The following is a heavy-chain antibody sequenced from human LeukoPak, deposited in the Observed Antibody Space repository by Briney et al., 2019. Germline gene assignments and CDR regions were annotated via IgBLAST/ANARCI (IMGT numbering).Heavy chain of an antibody. Sequence: SGGSLRLSCAASGFTFISYWMHWVRQAPGKGLVWVSRINADGSSTSYAASVKGRFTISRDNAKNTLYLQMNSLRAEDTAVYYCARTATDAFDIWGQGTMVTVSS. J-gene: IGHJ3*02. D-gene: IGHD2-21*02. CDR1: GFTFISYW. V-gene: IGHV3-74*01. CDR3: ARTATDAFDI. CDR2: INADGSST.